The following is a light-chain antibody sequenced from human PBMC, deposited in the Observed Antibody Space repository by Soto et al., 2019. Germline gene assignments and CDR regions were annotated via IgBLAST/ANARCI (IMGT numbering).Light chain of an antibody. CDR1: QSLLHSNGFNY. CDR2: LGS. V-gene: IGKV2-28*01. Sequence: IVMTQSPLSLPVSPGEPASTSCRSSQSLLHSNGFNYLDWYLQKPGQSPQLLIFLGSNRASGVTDKFSGSGSGTDFTLKISRVEAEDVGVYYCMQALQTPLTFGGGTKVDIK. J-gene: IGKJ4*01. CDR3: MQALQTPLT.